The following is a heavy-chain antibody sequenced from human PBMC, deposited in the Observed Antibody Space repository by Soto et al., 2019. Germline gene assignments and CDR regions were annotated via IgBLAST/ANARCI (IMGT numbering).Heavy chain of an antibody. CDR3: ARGDGVWNYIDY. J-gene: IGHJ4*02. Sequence: SSETLSLTCTVSGGSISSGDYYWSWIRQPPGKGLEWIGYIYYSGSTYYNPSLKSRVTISVDTSKNQFSLKLSSVTAADTAVYYCARGDGVWNYIDYWGQGTLVTVSS. V-gene: IGHV4-30-4*01. D-gene: IGHD3-16*01. CDR2: IYYSGST. CDR1: GGSISSGDYY.